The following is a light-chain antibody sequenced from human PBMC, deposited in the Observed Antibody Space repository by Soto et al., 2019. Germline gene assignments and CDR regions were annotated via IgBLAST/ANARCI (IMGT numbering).Light chain of an antibody. CDR2: RNN. J-gene: IGLJ1*01. CDR3: AAWDDSLSAYV. Sequence: QAVLTQPPSASETPGQRVTISCSGSSSNIGSSYVYWYQQLPGAAPKVLIYRNNQRPSGVPDRFSGSKSGTSASLAISGLRSEDEADYYCAAWDDSLSAYVFGTGTKLTVL. V-gene: IGLV1-47*01. CDR1: SSNIGSSY.